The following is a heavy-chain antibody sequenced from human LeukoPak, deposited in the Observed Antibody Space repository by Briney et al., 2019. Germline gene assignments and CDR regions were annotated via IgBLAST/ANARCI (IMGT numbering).Heavy chain of an antibody. CDR3: AKGGGGGCSSTSCSNLFDY. V-gene: IGHV3-23*01. Sequence: GESLRLSCAASGFTFSNYAMSWVRQAPGKGLEWVSVISGSDNSTYYADSVKGRFTISRDNSKNTLYLQMKSLRAEDTAVYYCAKGGGGGCSSTSCSNLFDYWGQGTLVIVSS. J-gene: IGHJ4*02. D-gene: IGHD2-2*01. CDR2: ISGSDNST. CDR1: GFTFSNYA.